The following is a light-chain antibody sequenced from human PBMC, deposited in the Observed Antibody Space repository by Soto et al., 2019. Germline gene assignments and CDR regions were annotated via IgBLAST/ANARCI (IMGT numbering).Light chain of an antibody. J-gene: IGKJ3*01. CDR2: AAS. Sequence: DIQMTQSPSSLSASVGDRVTITCRASQTIIRYLNWYQQKPGRAPNLLIYAASSLQSGVPSRFNGSGSGTEFTLTISSLQPEDFATDSCQQSYSPLFTFGPGTKVEIK. CDR3: QQSYSPLFT. V-gene: IGKV1-39*01. CDR1: QTIIRY.